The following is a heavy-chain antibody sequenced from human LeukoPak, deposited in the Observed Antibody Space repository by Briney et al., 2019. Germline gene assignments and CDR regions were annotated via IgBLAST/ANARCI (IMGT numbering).Heavy chain of an antibody. D-gene: IGHD1-26*01. V-gene: IGHV3-33*08. CDR1: GFTFSSYG. CDR2: IWYDGSNK. Sequence: GGSLRLSCAASGFTFSSYGMHWVRQAPGKGLEWVAVIWYDGSNKYYADSVKGRFTISRDNAQNSLYLQMNSLRAEDTATYYCVRDRGTYRPIDYWGQGTLVTVSS. CDR3: VRDRGTYRPIDY. J-gene: IGHJ4*02.